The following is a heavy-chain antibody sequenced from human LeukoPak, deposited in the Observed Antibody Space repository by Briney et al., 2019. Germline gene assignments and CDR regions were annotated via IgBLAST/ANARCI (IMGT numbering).Heavy chain of an antibody. CDR3: ARNRAGGAARPIDY. CDR1: GFTFSNYE. V-gene: IGHV3-48*03. Sequence: GGSLRLSCAASGFTFSNYEMNWVRQAPGKGLEWVSYISSSGSSIYYADSVKGRFTISRDNAKNSVYLQMNSLRAEDTAVYYCARNRAGGAARPIDYWGQGTLVTVSS. D-gene: IGHD6-6*01. J-gene: IGHJ4*02. CDR2: ISSSGSSI.